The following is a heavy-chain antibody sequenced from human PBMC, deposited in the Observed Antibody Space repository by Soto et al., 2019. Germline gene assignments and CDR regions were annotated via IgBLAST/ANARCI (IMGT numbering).Heavy chain of an antibody. D-gene: IGHD2-2*01. CDR3: ARGLDCSSTSCPDRGYYYYGMDV. V-gene: IGHV1-69*01. Sequence: QVQQVQSGAEVKKPGSSVKVSCKDSGGTFSSYAISWVRQAPGQGLEWMGGIIPIFGTANYEQKVQGRVTITEDESTSRAYMGLSSIRSEDTAVYYCARGLDCSSTSCPDRGYYYYGMDVWGQGTTVTVSS. CDR1: GGTFSSYA. J-gene: IGHJ6*02. CDR2: IIPIFGTA.